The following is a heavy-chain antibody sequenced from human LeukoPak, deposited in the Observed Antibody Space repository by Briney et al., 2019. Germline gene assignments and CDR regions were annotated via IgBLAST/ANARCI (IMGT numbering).Heavy chain of an antibody. J-gene: IGHJ3*02. Sequence: PGGSLRLSCAASGFTFSSYAMSWVRQAPGKGLEWVSAISGSGGSTYYADSVKGRFTISRDNSKNTLYLQMNSLRAEDTAVYYCAKDKWELLVEFFDAFDIWGQGTMVTVSS. CDR1: GFTFSSYA. D-gene: IGHD1-26*01. V-gene: IGHV3-23*01. CDR3: AKDKWELLVEFFDAFDI. CDR2: ISGSGGST.